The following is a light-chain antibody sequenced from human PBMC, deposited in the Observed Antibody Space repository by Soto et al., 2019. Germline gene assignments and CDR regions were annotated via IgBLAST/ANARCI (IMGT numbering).Light chain of an antibody. V-gene: IGLV2-14*01. CDR1: SSDVGGYNN. Sequence: QSALTQPASVSGSPGQSITISCTGTSSDVGGYNNVSWYQQHPGKAPKLMIYEVNNRPSGVSNRFSGSKSGNTASLTISGLQAEDEADYYCNSYTSSSTRVFGGGTKLTVL. J-gene: IGLJ2*01. CDR3: NSYTSSSTRV. CDR2: EVN.